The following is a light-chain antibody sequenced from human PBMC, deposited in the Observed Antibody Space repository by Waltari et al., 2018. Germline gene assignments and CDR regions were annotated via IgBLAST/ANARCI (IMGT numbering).Light chain of an antibody. CDR3: AAWDDSLRGDV. J-gene: IGLJ1*01. CDR2: TND. Sequence: QPVLTQPPSASGTPGQRVTISCSGSNSNIGSNTVIWYQQFPGTAPKLLIYTNDRRPSGVPDRFSGSKSGTSAPLAISGLQSEDEAEYYCAAWDDSLRGDVFGTGTKVTVL. V-gene: IGLV1-44*01. CDR1: NSNIGSNT.